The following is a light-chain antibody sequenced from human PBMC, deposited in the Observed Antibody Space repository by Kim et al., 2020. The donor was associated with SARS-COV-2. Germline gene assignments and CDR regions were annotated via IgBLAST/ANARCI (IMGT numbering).Light chain of an antibody. Sequence: SSELTQPSSVSVSPGQTARITCSGDVLAKKYARWFQQKPGQAPVLVIYKDSERPSGIPERFSGSSSGTTVTLTISGAQVEDEADYYCYSSPDDNVVLGGGTQLTVL. J-gene: IGLJ2*01. CDR3: YSSPDDNVV. CDR2: KDS. CDR1: VLAKKY. V-gene: IGLV3-27*01.